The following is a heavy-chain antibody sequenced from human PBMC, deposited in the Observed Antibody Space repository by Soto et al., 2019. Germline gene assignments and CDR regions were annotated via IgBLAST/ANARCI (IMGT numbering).Heavy chain of an antibody. J-gene: IGHJ1*01. CDR1: GFTFSNSG. CDR2: ISYDGSNQ. V-gene: IGHV3-30*03. Sequence: GGSLRLSCAASGFTFSNSGMHWVRQAPGKGLEWVALISYDGSNQYYADSVKGRFTISRDNSKNMAFLQMSSLRAEDTAVYYCAVHYGRWLAYTSAYCGTGTLVIVPS. CDR3: AVHYGRWLAYTSAY. D-gene: IGHD3-10*02.